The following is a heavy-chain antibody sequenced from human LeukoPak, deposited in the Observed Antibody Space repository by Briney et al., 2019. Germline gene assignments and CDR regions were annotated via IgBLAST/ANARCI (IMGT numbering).Heavy chain of an antibody. D-gene: IGHD3-3*01. Sequence: ASVTVSCMDSGYTFTVYYMHWVRQAPGQGREWMGWINPNSGGTNYAQKFQGRGTITRDTAISTAYMEPRRLRSADTAVYYCARDLTIFGVVSEEASFYFDYWGQGTLVTVSS. CDR2: INPNSGGT. CDR1: GYTFTVYY. V-gene: IGHV1-2*02. J-gene: IGHJ4*02. CDR3: ARDLTIFGVVSEEASFYFDY.